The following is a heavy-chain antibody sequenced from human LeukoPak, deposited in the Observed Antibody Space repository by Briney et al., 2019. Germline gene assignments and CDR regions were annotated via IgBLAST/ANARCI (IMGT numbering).Heavy chain of an antibody. CDR3: ARGGVVVAAIDAFDI. D-gene: IGHD2-15*01. CDR1: GFTFTSYN. J-gene: IGHJ3*02. V-gene: IGHV3-64D*06. Sequence: GGSLRLSCAASGFTFTSYNMNWVRQAPGKGLESVSTISSNGGNTHYADSVKGRFTISRDNSKNTLYLQMSSLRAEDTAVYYCARGGVVVAAIDAFDIWGQGTLVTVSS. CDR2: ISSNGGNT.